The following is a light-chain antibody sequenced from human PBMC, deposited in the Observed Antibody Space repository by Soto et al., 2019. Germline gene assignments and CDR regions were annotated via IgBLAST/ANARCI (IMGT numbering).Light chain of an antibody. CDR3: QQFGNSMVT. Sequence: EIWLTQSPGTLSLSPGERATLSCGASQTVSSTYLAWYQQKPGQAPRLLIYGTSSRATGIPDRLSGSGYGTDLTLTISRMQPEDFAVYFCQQFGNSMVTFGPGTKVDIK. J-gene: IGKJ3*01. V-gene: IGKV3-20*01. CDR1: QTVSSTY. CDR2: GTS.